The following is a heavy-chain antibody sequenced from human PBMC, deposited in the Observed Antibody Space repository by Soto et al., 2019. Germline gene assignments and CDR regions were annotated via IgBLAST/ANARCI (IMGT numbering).Heavy chain of an antibody. CDR2: ISYDGSNK. CDR3: ARDLDGYNFGYFDY. Sequence: TGGSLRLSCAASGFTFSSYAMHWVRQAPGKGLEWVAVISYDGSNKYYADSVKGRFTISRDNSKNTLYLQMNSLRAEDTAVYYCARDLDGYNFGYFDYWGQGTLVTVSS. J-gene: IGHJ4*02. V-gene: IGHV3-30-3*01. D-gene: IGHD5-12*01. CDR1: GFTFSSYA.